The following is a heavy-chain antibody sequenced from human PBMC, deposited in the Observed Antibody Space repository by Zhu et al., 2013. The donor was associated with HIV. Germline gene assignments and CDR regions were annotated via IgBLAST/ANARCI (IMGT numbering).Heavy chain of an antibody. CDR2: MNPNSGNT. V-gene: IGHV1-8*01. D-gene: IGHD3-22*01. J-gene: IGHJ3*02. CDR1: GYTFTSYD. CDR3: ARAPYYYDSSGYWSFGI. Sequence: QVQLVQSGAEVKKPGASVKVSCKASGYTFTSYDINWVRQATGQGLEWMGWMNPNSGNTGYAQKFQGRVTMTRNTSISTACMELSSLRSEDTAVYYCARAPYYYDSSGYWSFGIWGQGTMVTVSS.